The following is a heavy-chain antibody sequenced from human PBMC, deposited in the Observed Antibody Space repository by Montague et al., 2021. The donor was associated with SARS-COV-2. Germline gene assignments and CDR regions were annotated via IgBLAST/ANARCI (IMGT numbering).Heavy chain of an antibody. Sequence: SVKVSCKASGYTFTGYYMHWVRHAPGQGLEWMGWINSNSGGTNYAQKFQGWVTMTRDTSISTAYMELSRLRSDDTAVYYCARLGYERICSGGSCYSTYYYGMDVWGQGTTVTVSS. J-gene: IGHJ6*02. CDR1: GYTFTGYY. CDR2: INSNSGGT. V-gene: IGHV1-2*04. D-gene: IGHD2-15*01. CDR3: ARLGYERICSGGSCYSTYYYGMDV.